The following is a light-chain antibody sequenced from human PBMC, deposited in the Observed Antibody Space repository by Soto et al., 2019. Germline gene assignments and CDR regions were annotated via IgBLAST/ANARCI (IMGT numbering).Light chain of an antibody. Sequence: EIVMTQSPATLSVSPGERATLSCRASQSISSNLAWYQQKPGQAPRLLIYGASTRATGIPATFSGSGSGTELTLPISSLQSEDFAVYYCQQYNNWPFTFGPGTKVDIK. J-gene: IGKJ3*01. CDR2: GAS. CDR3: QQYNNWPFT. CDR1: QSISSN. V-gene: IGKV3-15*01.